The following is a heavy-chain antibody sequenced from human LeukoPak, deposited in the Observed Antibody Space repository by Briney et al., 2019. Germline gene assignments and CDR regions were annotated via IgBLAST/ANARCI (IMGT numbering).Heavy chain of an antibody. CDR2: INHSGST. CDR3: ARRSSWYGKYYFDY. J-gene: IGHJ4*02. CDR1: GGSISSYY. Sequence: SETLSLTCTVSGGSISSYYWSWIRQPPGKGLEWIGEINHSGSTNYNPSLKSRVTISVDTSKNQFSLKLSSVTAADTAVYYCARRSSWYGKYYFDYWGQGTLVTVSS. D-gene: IGHD6-13*01. V-gene: IGHV4-34*01.